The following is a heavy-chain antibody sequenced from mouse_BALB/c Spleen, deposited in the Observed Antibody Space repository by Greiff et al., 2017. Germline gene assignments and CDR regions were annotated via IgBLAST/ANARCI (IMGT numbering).Heavy chain of an antibody. D-gene: IGHD2-4*01. CDR2: ISSGGGST. Sequence: EVQRVESGGGLVKPGGSLKLSCAASGFAFSSYDMSWVRQTPEKRLEWVAYISSGGGSTYYPDTVKGRFTISRDNAKNTLYLQMSSLKSEDTAMYCCARHGYDYGDGGAMDYWGQGTSVTVSS. CDR1: GFAFSSYD. CDR3: ARHGYDYGDGGAMDY. V-gene: IGHV5-12-1*01. J-gene: IGHJ4*01.